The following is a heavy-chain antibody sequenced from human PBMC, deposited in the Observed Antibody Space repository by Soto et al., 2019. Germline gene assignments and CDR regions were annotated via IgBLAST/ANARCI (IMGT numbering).Heavy chain of an antibody. J-gene: IGHJ3*02. CDR1: GDSITSGNYY. CDR2: IHHSGNT. V-gene: IGHV4-31*03. D-gene: IGHD3-9*01. Sequence: QVQLQESGPGLVKPSQTLSLTCIVSGDSITSGNYYWSWIRQHPGKGLGWIGYIHHSGNTYYIPSLNSRLSLLMDTSKNQFSLQLSSVTAADTALYYCARPNYDIFTGLSGFDIWGQGTMVTVSS. CDR3: ARPNYDIFTGLSGFDI.